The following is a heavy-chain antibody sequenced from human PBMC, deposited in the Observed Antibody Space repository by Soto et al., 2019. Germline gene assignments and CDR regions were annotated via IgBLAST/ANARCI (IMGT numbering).Heavy chain of an antibody. V-gene: IGHV3-48*02. Sequence: GGSLRLSCKASGFTFSGYSMDWVRQAPGKGLEWIAYISGGGVPVYYADSVKGRFTISRDNAKNSLYLQLNHLRDEDTAIYYCARGRANYYFDFWGQGAMVTVSS. CDR2: ISGGGVPV. D-gene: IGHD1-1*01. CDR1: GFTFSGYS. CDR3: ARGRANYYFDF. J-gene: IGHJ4*02.